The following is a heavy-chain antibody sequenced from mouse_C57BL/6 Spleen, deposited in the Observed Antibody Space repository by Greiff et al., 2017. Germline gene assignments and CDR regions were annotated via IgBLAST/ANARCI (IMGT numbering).Heavy chain of an antibody. CDR1: GFTFSDYG. CDR3: ARQGTPGYFDV. CDR2: ISNLAYSI. V-gene: IGHV5-15*01. J-gene: IGHJ1*03. D-gene: IGHD3-3*01. Sequence: EVQGVESGGGLVQPGGSLKLSCAASGFTFSDYGMAWVRQAPRKGPEWVAFISNLAYSIYYADTVTGRFTISRENAKNTLYLEMSSLRSEDTAMYYCARQGTPGYFDVWGTGTTVTVSS.